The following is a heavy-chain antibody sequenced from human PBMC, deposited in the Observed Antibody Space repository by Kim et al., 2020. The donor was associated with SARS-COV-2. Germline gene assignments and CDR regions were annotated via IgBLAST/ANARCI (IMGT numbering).Heavy chain of an antibody. J-gene: IGHJ6*02. V-gene: IGHV1-2*02. CDR2: INPNSGGT. CDR1: GYTFTGYY. D-gene: IGHD1-7*01. Sequence: ASVKVSCKASGYTFTGYYMHWVRQAPGQGLEWMGWINPNSGGTNYAQKFQGRVTMTRDTSISTAYMELSRLRSDDTAVYYCARAKVELAYYYYYYGMDVWGQGTTVTVSS. CDR3: ARAKVELAYYYYYYGMDV.